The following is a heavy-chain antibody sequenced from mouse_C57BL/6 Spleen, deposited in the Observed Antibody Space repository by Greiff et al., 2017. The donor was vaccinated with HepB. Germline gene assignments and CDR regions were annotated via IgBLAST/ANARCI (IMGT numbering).Heavy chain of an antibody. CDR3: ARQDYGSSYDAMDY. CDR2: ISSGGSYT. D-gene: IGHD1-1*01. Sequence: EVQRVESGGDLVKPGGSLKLSCAASGFTFSSYGMSWVRQTPDKRLEWVATISSGGSYTYYPDSVKGRFTISRDNAKNTLYLQMRSLKSEDTAMYYCARQDYGSSYDAMDYWGQGTSVTVSS. J-gene: IGHJ4*01. CDR1: GFTFSSYG. V-gene: IGHV5-6*01.